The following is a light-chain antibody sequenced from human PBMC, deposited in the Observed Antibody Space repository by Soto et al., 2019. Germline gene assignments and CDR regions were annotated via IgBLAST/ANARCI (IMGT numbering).Light chain of an antibody. CDR3: QSYDNSLSVYV. CDR1: SSDVGGYNY. Sequence: QSVLTQPASVSGSPGQSITISCTGTSSDVGGYNYVSWYRLHPGKAPKLMIYEVSNRPSGVSNRFSGSKSGNTASLTISGLQAEDEADYYCQSYDNSLSVYVFGTGTKVTVL. CDR2: EVS. J-gene: IGLJ1*01. V-gene: IGLV2-14*01.